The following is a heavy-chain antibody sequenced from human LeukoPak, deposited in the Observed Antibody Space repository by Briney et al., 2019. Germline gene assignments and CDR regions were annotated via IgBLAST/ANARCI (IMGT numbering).Heavy chain of an antibody. CDR2: IYYSGST. CDR1: GGSISSSSYY. CDR3: ARVPFPQTATVITGAFDI. Sequence: PSETLSLTCTVSGGSISSSSYYWGWIRQPPGKGLEWIGSIYYSGSTYYNPSLKSRVTISVDTSKNQFSLKLSSVTAADTAVYYCARVPFPQTATVITGAFDIWGQGTMVTVSS. J-gene: IGHJ3*02. D-gene: IGHD4-23*01. V-gene: IGHV4-39*07.